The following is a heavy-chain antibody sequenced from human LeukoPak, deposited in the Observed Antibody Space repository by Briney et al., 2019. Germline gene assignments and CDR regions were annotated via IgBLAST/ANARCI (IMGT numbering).Heavy chain of an antibody. D-gene: IGHD6-6*01. J-gene: IGHJ6*02. V-gene: IGHV4-59*01. Sequence: SETLSLTCTVSGGSISSYYWSWIRQPPGKGLEWIGYIYYSGSTNYNPSLKSRVTISVDTSKNQFSLKLSSVTAADTAVYYCARESTSGAARPYYYYYYGMDVWGQGTTVTVSS. CDR3: ARESTSGAARPYYYYYYGMDV. CDR2: IYYSGST. CDR1: GGSISSYY.